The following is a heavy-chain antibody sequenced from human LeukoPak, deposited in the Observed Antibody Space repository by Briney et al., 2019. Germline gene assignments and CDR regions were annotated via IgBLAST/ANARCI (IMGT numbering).Heavy chain of an antibody. CDR1: GGSISSGGYY. V-gene: IGHV4-31*03. CDR2: IYYSGST. CDR3: ARERDSSSWYGETWFDP. D-gene: IGHD6-13*01. J-gene: IGHJ5*02. Sequence: SETLSLTCTVSGGSISSGGYYWSWIRQHPGKGLEWIGYIYYSGSTYYNPSLKSRVTISVDRSKNQFSLKLSSVTAADTAVYYCARERDSSSWYGETWFDPWGQGTLVTVSS.